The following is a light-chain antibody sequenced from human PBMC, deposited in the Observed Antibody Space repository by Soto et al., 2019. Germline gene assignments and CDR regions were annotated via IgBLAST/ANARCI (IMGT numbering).Light chain of an antibody. CDR1: SSDVGGYNY. Sequence: QSVLTQPASVSGSPGQSITISCTGTSSDVGGYNYVSWYLQYPGKAPKFLIYDVSNRPSGVSHRFSGSKSGNTASLTISGLQAEDEGDYYCSSYTSSSTYVVFGGGTKLTVL. CDR2: DVS. V-gene: IGLV2-14*03. J-gene: IGLJ2*01. CDR3: SSYTSSSTYVV.